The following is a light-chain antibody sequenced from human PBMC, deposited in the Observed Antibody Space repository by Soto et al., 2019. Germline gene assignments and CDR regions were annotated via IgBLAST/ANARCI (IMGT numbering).Light chain of an antibody. CDR3: SSFTSSSTQV. Sequence: QSVLTQPPSVSGAPGQRVTISCTGSSSNIGAGYDVNWYQQLPETAPKLLIFGDSNRPSGVPDRFSGSKSGTSASLVITGLQADDEADYYCSSFTSSSTQVFGGGTKLTVL. V-gene: IGLV1-40*01. J-gene: IGLJ3*02. CDR1: SSNIGAGYD. CDR2: GDS.